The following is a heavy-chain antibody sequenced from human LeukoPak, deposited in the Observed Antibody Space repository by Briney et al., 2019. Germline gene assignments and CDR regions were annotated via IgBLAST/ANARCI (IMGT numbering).Heavy chain of an antibody. D-gene: IGHD3-10*01. Sequence: ASVKVSCKASGYSFTSYGISWVRQAPGQGLEWMGWINPYIGQTNYAQKVQGRVTMTTDTSTSTAYMELRSLRSDDTAVYYCARDFPFHGSGSYEGYWGQGTLVTVSS. J-gene: IGHJ4*02. V-gene: IGHV1-18*01. CDR3: ARDFPFHGSGSYEGY. CDR2: INPYIGQT. CDR1: GYSFTSYG.